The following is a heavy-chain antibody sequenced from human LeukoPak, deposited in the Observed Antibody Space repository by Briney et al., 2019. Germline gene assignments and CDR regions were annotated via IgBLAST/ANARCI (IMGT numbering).Heavy chain of an antibody. D-gene: IGHD5/OR15-5a*01. CDR3: VREDSVNFPDAFDI. J-gene: IGHJ3*02. V-gene: IGHV3-74*01. CDR2: INSDGSST. Sequence: PGGSLRVSCAASAYTFSTSWMHWVRQAPGKGLVWVSRINSDGSSTRYADSVKGRFTISRDNTKNTLYLQMNSLRAEDTAVYYCVREDSVNFPDAFDIWGQGTMVTVSS. CDR1: AYTFSTSW.